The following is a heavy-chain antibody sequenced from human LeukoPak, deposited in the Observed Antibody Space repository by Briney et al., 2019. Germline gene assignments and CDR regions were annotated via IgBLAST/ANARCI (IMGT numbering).Heavy chain of an antibody. D-gene: IGHD1-1*01. CDR1: GASISSYY. V-gene: IGHV4-59*01. Sequence: SETLSLTCTVSGASISSYYWSWIRQSPGKGLEWIGYIDYSGSTNYNPSLKSRVTISVDTSKNQFSLKLSSVTAADTAVYYCARDRSGPGYHFDYWGQGTLVTVSS. CDR3: ARDRSGPGYHFDY. CDR2: IDYSGST. J-gene: IGHJ4*02.